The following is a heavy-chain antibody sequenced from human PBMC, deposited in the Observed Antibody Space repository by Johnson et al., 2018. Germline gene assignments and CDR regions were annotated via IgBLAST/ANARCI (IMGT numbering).Heavy chain of an antibody. D-gene: IGHD2-8*02. V-gene: IGHV3-30*18. CDR3: AKLVGSRYPDSFDS. J-gene: IGHJ3*02. CDR1: GVMFRNYG. CDR2: ISYDGNKE. Sequence: QVQLVQSGGGVVQPGRSLRLSCAASGVMFRNYGMHWVRQAPGKGLDWVAFISYDGNKEYYADSVKGRFTISRDNSRNTLYLQMKSLIVEDTAVYYCAKLVGSRYPDSFDSWGQGTVVTVSS.